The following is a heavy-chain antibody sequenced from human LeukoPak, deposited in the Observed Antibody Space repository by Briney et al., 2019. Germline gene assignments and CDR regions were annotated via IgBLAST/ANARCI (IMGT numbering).Heavy chain of an antibody. CDR1: GFTFSTYA. CDR2: ISGSGGST. Sequence: PGGSLRLSGAASGFTFSTYAMSWVRQAPGKGXXXVSTISGSGGSTYYADSVKGRFTISRDNSKNTLYLQMNTLRAEDTAVHYCARGGYNTYYFDYWGQGTLVTVSS. V-gene: IGHV3-23*01. CDR3: ARGGYNTYYFDY. J-gene: IGHJ4*02. D-gene: IGHD5-24*01.